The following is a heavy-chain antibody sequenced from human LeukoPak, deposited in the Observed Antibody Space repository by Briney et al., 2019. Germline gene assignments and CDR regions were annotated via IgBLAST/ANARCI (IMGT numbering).Heavy chain of an antibody. CDR1: GVSISSGDYY. D-gene: IGHD3-3*01. V-gene: IGHV4-61*02. CDR2: IYTSGST. J-gene: IGHJ4*02. CDR3: SREEGYDNLFDH. Sequence: KPSQTLSLTCSVSGVSISSGDYYWSWIRQAAGKGLEWIGRIYTSGSTNYNPSLKSRITISLDTSKNQFSLNLSSVTAADTAVYYCSREEGYDNLFDHWGQGTLVTVSS.